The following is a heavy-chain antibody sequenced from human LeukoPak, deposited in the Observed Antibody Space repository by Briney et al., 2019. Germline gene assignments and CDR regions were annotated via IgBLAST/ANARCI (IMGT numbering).Heavy chain of an antibody. V-gene: IGHV3-21*01. CDR3: ARDSSYYGSFDY. CDR1: GFTFSSYS. Sequence: GGSLRLSCAASGFTFSSYSMNWVRQAPGKGPEWVSSISSSSSYIYYADSVKGRFTISRDNAKNSLYLQMNSLRAEDTAVYYCARDSSYYGSFDYWGQGTLVTVSS. J-gene: IGHJ4*02. CDR2: ISSSSSYI. D-gene: IGHD3-10*01.